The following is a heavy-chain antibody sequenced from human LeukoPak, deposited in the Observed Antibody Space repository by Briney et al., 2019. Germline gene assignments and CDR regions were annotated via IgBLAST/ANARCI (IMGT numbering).Heavy chain of an antibody. CDR1: GGSVSSSIYC. J-gene: IGHJ4*02. D-gene: IGHD3-9*01. CDR2: IYYSGIN. Sequence: SETLSLTCTVSGGSVSSSIYCWGWIRQPPGKGLEWIGSIYYSGINSYNPSLKSRVTISVDTSKNQFSLKLSSVTAADTAVYYCASRNDILTGYVFYFWGQGTLLTVSS. CDR3: ASRNDILTGYVFYF. V-gene: IGHV4-39*01.